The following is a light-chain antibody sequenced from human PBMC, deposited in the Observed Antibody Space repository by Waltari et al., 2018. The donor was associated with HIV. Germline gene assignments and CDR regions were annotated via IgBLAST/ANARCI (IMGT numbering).Light chain of an antibody. V-gene: IGLV1-40*01. J-gene: IGLJ2*01. CDR3: QSYDSRLRAVV. CDR1: SSNTGAGYD. CDR2: GNN. Sequence: QSVLTQPPSVSGAPGQRVTISCTGSSSNTGAGYDVHWYQQLPGTAPKLLIYGNNTRPSGVPDRFSGSKSGTSVSLAITGRQAEDEADYFCQSYDSRLRAVVFGGGTKLTVL.